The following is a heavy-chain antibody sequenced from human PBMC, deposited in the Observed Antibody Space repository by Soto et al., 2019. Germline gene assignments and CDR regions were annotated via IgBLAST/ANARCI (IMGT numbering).Heavy chain of an antibody. V-gene: IGHV4-34*01. CDR3: ARGGTTIFGVVIISKNNWFDP. CDR2: INHSGST. J-gene: IGHJ5*02. CDR1: GGSFSGYY. D-gene: IGHD3-3*01. Sequence: PSETLSLTCAVYGGSFSGYYWSWIRQPPGKGREWIGEINHSGSTNYNPSLKSRVTISVDTSKNQFSLKLSSVTAADTAVYYCARGGTTIFGVVIISKNNWFDPWGQGTLVT.